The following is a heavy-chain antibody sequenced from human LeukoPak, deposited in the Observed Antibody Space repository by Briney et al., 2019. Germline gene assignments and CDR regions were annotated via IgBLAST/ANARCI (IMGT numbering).Heavy chain of an antibody. CDR3: ARGDYYDSSGYYLTGTGQIDY. V-gene: IGHV7-4-1*02. J-gene: IGHJ4*02. D-gene: IGHD3-22*01. CDR1: GYTFTSYA. CDR2: INTNTGNP. Sequence: ASVKVSCKASGYTFTSYAMNWVRQAPGQGLEWMGWINTNTGNPTYAQGFTGRFVFSLDTSVSTAYLQISSLKAEDTAVYCCARGDYYDSSGYYLTGTGQIDYWGQGTLVTVSS.